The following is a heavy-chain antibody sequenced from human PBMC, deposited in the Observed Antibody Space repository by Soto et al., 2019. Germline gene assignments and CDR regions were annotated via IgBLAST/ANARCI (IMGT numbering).Heavy chain of an antibody. CDR1: GYTFTSYD. J-gene: IGHJ4*02. CDR3: ARARRLLWFGDYVYYFDY. CDR2: MKPNSGNT. Sequence: AASVKVSCKASGYTFTSYDINWVRQATGQGLEWMGWMKPNSGNTGYAQKFQGRVTMTRNTSISTAYMELSSKRSEDTAVNYCARARRLLWFGDYVYYFDYWGQGTLVTVSS. D-gene: IGHD3-10*01. V-gene: IGHV1-8*01.